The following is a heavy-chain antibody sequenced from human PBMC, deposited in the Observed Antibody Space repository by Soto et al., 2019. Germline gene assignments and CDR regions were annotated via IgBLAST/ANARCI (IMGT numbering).Heavy chain of an antibody. J-gene: IGHJ6*02. CDR2: ISYDGSNK. CDR3: AKRITIFGVVIIPTGDYYYGMDV. Sequence: GGSLRLSCAASGFTFSSYGMHWVRQAPGKGLEWVAVISYDGSNKYYADSVKGRFTISRDNSKNTLYPQMNSLRAEDTAVYYCAKRITIFGVVIIPTGDYYYGMDVWGQGTTVTVSS. V-gene: IGHV3-30*18. D-gene: IGHD3-3*01. CDR1: GFTFSSYG.